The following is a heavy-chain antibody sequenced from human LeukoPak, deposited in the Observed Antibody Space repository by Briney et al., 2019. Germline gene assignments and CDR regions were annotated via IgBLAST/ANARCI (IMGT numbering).Heavy chain of an antibody. CDR3: ARGLTHRPVGGY. CDR2: IYYSGST. V-gene: IGHV4-30-4*08. CDR1: GGSISSGDYY. D-gene: IGHD3-16*01. J-gene: IGHJ4*02. Sequence: PSETLSLTCTVSGGSISSGDYYWSWIRQPPGKGLEWIGYIYYSGSTYYNPSLKSRVTISVDKSKNQFSLKLSSVTAADTAVYYCARGLTHRPVGGYWGQGTLVTVSS.